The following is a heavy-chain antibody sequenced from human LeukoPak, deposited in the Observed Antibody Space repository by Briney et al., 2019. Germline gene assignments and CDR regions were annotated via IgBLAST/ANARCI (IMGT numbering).Heavy chain of an antibody. Sequence: SETLSLTCTVSGGSISSYYWSWIRQPAGKGLEWIGRIYTSGSTNYNPSLKSRVTMSVDTSKNQFSLKLSSVTAADTAVYYCARSLPEGHIHSSGWYLGSRGENWFDPWGQGTLVTVSS. CDR1: GGSISSYY. D-gene: IGHD6-19*01. V-gene: IGHV4-4*07. CDR3: ARSLPEGHIHSSGWYLGSRGENWFDP. CDR2: IYTSGST. J-gene: IGHJ5*02.